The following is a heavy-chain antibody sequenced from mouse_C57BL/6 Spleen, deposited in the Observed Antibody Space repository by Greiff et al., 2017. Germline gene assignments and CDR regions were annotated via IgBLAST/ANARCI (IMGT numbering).Heavy chain of an antibody. V-gene: IGHV2-9*01. CDR2: IWGGGST. CDR1: GFSLTGYG. Sequence: QVQLQQSGPGLVAPSQSLSITCNVSGFSLTGYGVDWVRQTPVKGLEWLGVIWGGGSTNDNSALMSRLSISKDNTKSQVVLRMNSLQTDDTAMYYCSKHDTTVVAIDYWGQGTSVTVSS. D-gene: IGHD1-1*01. CDR3: SKHDTTVVAIDY. J-gene: IGHJ4*01.